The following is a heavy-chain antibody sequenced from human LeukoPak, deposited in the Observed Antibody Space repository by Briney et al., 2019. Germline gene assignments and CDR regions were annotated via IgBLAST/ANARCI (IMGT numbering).Heavy chain of an antibody. V-gene: IGHV4-34*01. D-gene: IGHD2-15*01. CDR3: AAGYCSGGSCHDAFDI. CDR1: GGSFSGYY. Sequence: SETLSLTCAVYGGSFSGYYWSWIRQPPGKGLEWIGEINHSGSTNYNPSLKSRVTISVDTSKNQFSLKLSSVTAADTAVYYCAAGYCSGGSCHDAFDIWGQGTMVTVSS. CDR2: INHSGST. J-gene: IGHJ3*02.